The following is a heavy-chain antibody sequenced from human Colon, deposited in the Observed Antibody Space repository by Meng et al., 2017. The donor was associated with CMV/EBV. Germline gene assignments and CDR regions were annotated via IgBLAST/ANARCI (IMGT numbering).Heavy chain of an antibody. CDR2: ISWNSGSI. CDR3: TRGQGILYA. V-gene: IGHV3-9*01. CDR1: GFTFDDHT. D-gene: IGHD2-8*01. Sequence: SLKISCAASGFTFDDHTMHWVRQAPGKGLEWVSGISWNSGSIGYADGVKGRFTISRDNAKNSLFLHMNGLSDEDTGVYHCTRGQGILYAWGQGTLVTVSS. J-gene: IGHJ5*02.